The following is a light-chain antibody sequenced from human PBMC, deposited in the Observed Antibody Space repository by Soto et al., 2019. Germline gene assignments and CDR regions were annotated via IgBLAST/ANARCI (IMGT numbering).Light chain of an antibody. CDR3: QQYGSSPYT. CDR2: DAS. J-gene: IGKJ2*01. V-gene: IGKV3-20*01. CDR1: QSVSSSY. Sequence: EIVLTQSPGTLSLSPGERATLSCRASQSVSSSYLAWYQQRPGQAPRLLIYDASSRATAIPDRFSGSGSGTDFTLTISRLEPEDFAVYYCQQYGSSPYTFGQGTELEIK.